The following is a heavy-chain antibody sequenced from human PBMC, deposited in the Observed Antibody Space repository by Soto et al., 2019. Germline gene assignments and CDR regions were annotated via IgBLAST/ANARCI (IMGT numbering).Heavy chain of an antibody. V-gene: IGHV5-51*01. Sequence: EVQLVQSGAEVKKPGESLKISCKGSGYSFTSSWIGWVRRMPGKGLEWLGIIYLGDSDTRYSPSFQGQVTISADKSISTAYLQWSSLKASDTAMYYCARVRITMIVVVIDHDYWYFDLWGRGTLVTVSS. CDR3: ARVRITMIVVVIDHDYWYFDL. J-gene: IGHJ2*01. D-gene: IGHD3-22*01. CDR1: GYSFTSSW. CDR2: IYLGDSDT.